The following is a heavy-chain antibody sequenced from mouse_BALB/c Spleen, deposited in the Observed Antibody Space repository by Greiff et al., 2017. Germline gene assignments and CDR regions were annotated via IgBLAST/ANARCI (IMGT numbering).Heavy chain of an antibody. V-gene: IGHV1-69*02. J-gene: IGHJ3*01. CDR1: GYTFTSYW. CDR2: IYPSDSYT. D-gene: IGHD1-1*02. Sequence: VQLQQSGAELVRPGASVKLSCKASGYTFTSYWINWVKQRPGQGLEWIGNIYPSDSYTNYNQKFKDKATLTVDKSSSTAYMQLSSPTSEDSAVYYCTRKEYGGNSWFAYWGQGTLVTVSA. CDR3: TRKEYGGNSWFAY.